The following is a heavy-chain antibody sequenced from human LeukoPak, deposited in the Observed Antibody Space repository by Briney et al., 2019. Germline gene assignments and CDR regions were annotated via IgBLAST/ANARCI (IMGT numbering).Heavy chain of an antibody. J-gene: IGHJ6*03. CDR2: INPNSGGT. CDR1: GYTFTGYY. CDR3: ARTHYDILTGYSTYYYYMDV. D-gene: IGHD3-9*01. Sequence: VASVKVSCKASGYTFTGYYMHWVRQAPGQGLEWMGWINPNSGGTNYAQKFQGRVTMTRDTSISTAYMELSRLRSDDTAVYYCARTHYDILTGYSTYYYYMDVWGKGTTVTVSS. V-gene: IGHV1-2*02.